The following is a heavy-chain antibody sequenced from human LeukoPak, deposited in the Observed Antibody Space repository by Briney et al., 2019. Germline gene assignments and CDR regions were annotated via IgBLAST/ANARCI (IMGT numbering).Heavy chain of an antibody. J-gene: IGHJ6*03. CDR3: ARGDFCSSTNCYLRPMDV. V-gene: IGHV4-59*01. CDR1: GGSISDYY. Sequence: SETLSLTCTVSGGSISDYYWNWIRQPPGKGLEWIGYIYYSGSTTYNPSPKSRVTMSVDTAKNQFSLKLRSVTAADTAVYYCARGDFCSSTNCYLRPMDVWGKGTTVTVSS. D-gene: IGHD2-2*01. CDR2: IYYSGST.